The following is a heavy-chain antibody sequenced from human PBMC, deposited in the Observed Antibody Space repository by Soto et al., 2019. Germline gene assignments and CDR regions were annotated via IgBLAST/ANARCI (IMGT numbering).Heavy chain of an antibody. CDR1: GFTFSSYS. Sequence: GGSLRLSCAASGFTFSSYSMNWVRQAPGKGLEWVSSISSSSSYIYYADSVKGRFTISRDNAKNSLYLQMNSLRAEDTAVYYCARASGDDAFDIWGQGTMVTVSS. J-gene: IGHJ3*02. CDR2: ISSSSSYI. CDR3: ARASGDDAFDI. D-gene: IGHD7-27*01. V-gene: IGHV3-21*01.